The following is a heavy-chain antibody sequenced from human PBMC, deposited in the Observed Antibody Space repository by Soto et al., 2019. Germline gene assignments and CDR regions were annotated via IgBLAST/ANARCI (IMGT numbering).Heavy chain of an antibody. D-gene: IGHD6-13*01. V-gene: IGHV3-30-3*01. CDR2: ISYDGNNN. Sequence: PGGSLRLSCAASGLTFNTFAMYWVRQAQGKGLEWVAVISYDGNNNYYTDSVKGRFTISRDNSKNTLYLQMNSLGADDTAVYYCARDSIEAAGIHWAGHRLDPWGQGTLVTVS. J-gene: IGHJ5*02. CDR3: ARDSIEAAGIHWAGHRLDP. CDR1: GLTFNTFA.